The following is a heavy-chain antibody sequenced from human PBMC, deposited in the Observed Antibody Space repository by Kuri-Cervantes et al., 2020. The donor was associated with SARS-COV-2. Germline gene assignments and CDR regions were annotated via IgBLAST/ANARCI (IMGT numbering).Heavy chain of an antibody. CDR3: ARASRLNSSGYYYSDPLLYFDY. CDR2: INHSGST. CDR1: GGSLSGYY. J-gene: IGHJ4*02. D-gene: IGHD3-22*01. Sequence: SETLSLTCAVYGGSLSGYYWSWIRQPPGKGLEWIGEINHSGSTNYNPSLKSRVTISVDTSKNQFSLKLSSVTAADTAVYYCARASRLNSSGYYYSDPLLYFDYWGQGTRVTGSS. V-gene: IGHV4-34*01.